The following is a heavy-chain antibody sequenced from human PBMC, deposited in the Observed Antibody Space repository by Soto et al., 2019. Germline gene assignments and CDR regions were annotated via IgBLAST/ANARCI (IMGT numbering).Heavy chain of an antibody. J-gene: IGHJ6*02. CDR3: ARDPGAPWLRLRGVYYYGMDV. V-gene: IGHV1-69*12. D-gene: IGHD5-12*01. CDR1: GGTFSSYA. Sequence: QVQLVQSGAEVKKPGSSVKVSCKASGGTFSSYAISWVRQAPGQGLEWMGGIIPIFGTANYAQKFQGRVTITADESTSTAYMELSSLRSEDTAVYYCARDPGAPWLRLRGVYYYGMDVWGQGTTVTVSS. CDR2: IIPIFGTA.